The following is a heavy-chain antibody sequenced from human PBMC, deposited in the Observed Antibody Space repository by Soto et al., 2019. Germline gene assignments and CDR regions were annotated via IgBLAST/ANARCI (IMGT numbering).Heavy chain of an antibody. D-gene: IGHD2-2*01. Sequence: QVQLQQWGAGLLKPSETLSLTCAVYGGSFSGYSWSWIRQPPGKGLAWSGEINHSGSTNYKPSLNERLTIEVHTPKIHYSLKRRSVAATDTAVYNCARGQGNQLLWPPVEYSNYSHFDYWGQGTLVTVSS. J-gene: IGHJ4*02. V-gene: IGHV4-34*01. CDR2: INHSGST. CDR1: GGSFSGYS. CDR3: ARGQGNQLLWPPVEYSNYSHFDY.